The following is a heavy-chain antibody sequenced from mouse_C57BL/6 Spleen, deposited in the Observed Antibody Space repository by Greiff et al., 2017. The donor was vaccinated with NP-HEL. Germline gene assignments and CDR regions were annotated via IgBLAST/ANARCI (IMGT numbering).Heavy chain of an antibody. J-gene: IGHJ2*01. D-gene: IGHD2-5*01. V-gene: IGHV3-6*01. Sequence: EVGPGLVKPSQSLSLTCSVTGYSITSGYYWNWIRQFPGNKLEWMGYISYDGSNNYNPSLKNRISITRDTSKNQFFLKLNSVTTEDTATYYCARESYSNYGDYFDYWGQGTTLTVSS. CDR1: GYSITSGYY. CDR2: ISYDGSN. CDR3: ARESYSNYGDYFDY.